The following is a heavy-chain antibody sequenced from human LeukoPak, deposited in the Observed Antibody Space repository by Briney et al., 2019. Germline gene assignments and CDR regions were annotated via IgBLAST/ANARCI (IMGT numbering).Heavy chain of an antibody. CDR2: ITSGSSYI. CDR1: GFTFSSYS. CDR3: ARDWGDYDIPGLYYFDY. J-gene: IGHJ4*02. D-gene: IGHD3-9*01. V-gene: IGHV3-21*01. Sequence: GGSLRLSCAASGFTFSSYSMNWVRQAPGKGLEWVSSITSGSSYIYYADSVKGRFTISRDNAKNSLYLQMNSLRAEDTAVYYCARDWGDYDIPGLYYFDYWGQGTLVTVSS.